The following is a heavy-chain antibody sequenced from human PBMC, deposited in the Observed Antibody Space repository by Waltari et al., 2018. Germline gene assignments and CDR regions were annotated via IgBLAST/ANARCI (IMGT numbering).Heavy chain of an antibody. D-gene: IGHD6-19*01. CDR3: ARDLAVAGYYYYYGMDV. CDR1: GFTFSTYG. CDR2: IWYDGSNK. J-gene: IGHJ6*02. Sequence: QVQLVESGGGVVQPGRSLRLSCAASGFTFSTYGMHWVRQAPGTGLEWVAVIWYDGSNKYYADSVKGRFTISRDNSKNTLYLQMNSLRAEDTAVYYCARDLAVAGYYYYYGMDVWGQGTTVTVSS. V-gene: IGHV3-33*01.